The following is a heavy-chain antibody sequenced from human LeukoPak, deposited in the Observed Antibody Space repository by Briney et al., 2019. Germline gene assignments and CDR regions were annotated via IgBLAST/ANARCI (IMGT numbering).Heavy chain of an antibody. CDR3: ARDPPTNYYDISGFDY. D-gene: IGHD3-22*01. CDR2: IIPIFGTA. CDR1: GGTFSSYA. J-gene: IGHJ4*02. Sequence: SVKVSCKASGGTFSSYAISWVRQAPGQGLEWMGGIIPIFGTANYAQKFQGRVTITADKSTSTAYMELSSLRSEDTAVYYCARDPPTNYYDISGFDYWGQGTLVTVSS. V-gene: IGHV1-69*06.